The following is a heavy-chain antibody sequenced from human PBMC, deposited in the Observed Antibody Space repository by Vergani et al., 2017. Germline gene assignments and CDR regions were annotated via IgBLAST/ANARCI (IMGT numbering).Heavy chain of an antibody. CDR1: GFTFNHYA. V-gene: IGHV3-23*01. CDR3: AREGYSGYDWAY. Sequence: EVQLLESGGDLVQPGGSLRLSCAASGFTFNHYAMNWVRQAPGKGLEWVSGISGSGGSTYYAGSVKGRFTISRDSSKNTVHLQMNSLKPEDTALYYCAREGYSGYDWAYWGQGTLVVVSS. CDR2: ISGSGGST. D-gene: IGHD5-12*01. J-gene: IGHJ4*02.